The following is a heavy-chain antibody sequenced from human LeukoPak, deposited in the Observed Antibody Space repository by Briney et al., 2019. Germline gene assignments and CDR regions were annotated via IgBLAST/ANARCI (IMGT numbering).Heavy chain of an antibody. V-gene: IGHV4-4*02. CDR2: IYQSGGS. CDR1: GGSIGRRNW. CDR3: AIRRGSSSWYKPPADWYFDL. Sequence: LSETLSLTCAVPGGSIGRRNWWSGVRQPPGKGRQWIGEIYQSGGSIYNPSLRRRVTMSVDKSKDQLSLKLSSVTAADTAVYYCAIRRGSSSWYKPPADWYFDLWGRGTLVTVSS. J-gene: IGHJ2*01. D-gene: IGHD6-13*01.